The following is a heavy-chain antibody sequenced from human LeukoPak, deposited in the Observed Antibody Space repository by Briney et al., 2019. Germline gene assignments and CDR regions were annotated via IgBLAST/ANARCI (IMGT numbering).Heavy chain of an antibody. CDR1: GGSISNYY. V-gene: IGHV4-59*08. CDR3: ARHSHFAY. J-gene: IGHJ4*02. Sequence: KPSETLSLTCSVSGGSISNYYWSWVRQPPGKAPEWIGYIYYSGTTNYNPSLKSRVTMSVDTSKNQFSLKLSSVTAADTAVYYYARHSHFAYWGRGTLVTVSS. CDR2: IYYSGTT.